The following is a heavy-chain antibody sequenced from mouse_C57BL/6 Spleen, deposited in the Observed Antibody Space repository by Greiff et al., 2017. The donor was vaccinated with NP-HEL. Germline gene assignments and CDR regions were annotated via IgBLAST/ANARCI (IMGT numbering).Heavy chain of an antibody. CDR2: ISRGSSTI. Sequence: EVQLVESGGGLVKPGASLKLSCAASGFTFSDYGMHWVRQAPEKGLEWVAYISRGSSTIYYADTVKGRFTISRDDAKNTLFLQMTSLWSEDTAMYYCARSTGSNYAIAYWGQGTSVTVSS. CDR1: GFTFSDYG. J-gene: IGHJ4*01. D-gene: IGHD4-1*02. CDR3: ARSTGSNYAIAY. V-gene: IGHV5-17*01.